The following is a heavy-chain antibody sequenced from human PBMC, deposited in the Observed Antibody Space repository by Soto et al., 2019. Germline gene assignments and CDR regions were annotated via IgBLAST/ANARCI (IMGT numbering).Heavy chain of an antibody. V-gene: IGHV3-23*01. CDR2: ITSSGGTT. CDR1: GFTFSNYA. CDR3: AKSPGTVAGTSGYFDY. J-gene: IGHJ4*02. D-gene: IGHD6-19*01. Sequence: PGGSLRLSCAASGFTFSNYAMRWVRQAPGKGLEWVSTITSSGGTTYYADSVKGRFTISRDNSKNTLYVQMNSLRAEDTAVYYCAKSPGTVAGTSGYFDYWGLGTLVTVSS.